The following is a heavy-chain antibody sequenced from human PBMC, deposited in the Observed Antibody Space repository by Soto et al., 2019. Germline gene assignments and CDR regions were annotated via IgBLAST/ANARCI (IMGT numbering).Heavy chain of an antibody. V-gene: IGHV1-18*01. CDR2: ISAYNGNT. J-gene: IGHJ4*02. CDR3: ARSPRRIAAAVIYDY. CDR1: GYTFTSYG. Sequence: GSVKVSCKASGYTFTSYGISWVRQAPGQGLEWMGWISAYNGNTNYAQKLQGRVTMTTDTSTSTAYMELRSLRSDDTAVYYCARSPRRIAAAVIYDYWGQGTLVTVSS. D-gene: IGHD6-13*01.